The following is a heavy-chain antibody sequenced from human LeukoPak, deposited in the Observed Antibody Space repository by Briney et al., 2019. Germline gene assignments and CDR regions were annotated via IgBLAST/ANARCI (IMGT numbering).Heavy chain of an antibody. D-gene: IGHD1-26*01. CDR2: IYTSGST. CDR3: AREWALVGGSDYIDY. CDR1: GGSISSYY. Sequence: SETLSLTCTVSGGSISSYYWSWIRQPAGKGLEWIGRIYTSGSTNYNPSLKSRVTMSVDTSKNQFSLKLSSVTAADTAVYYCAREWALVGGSDYIDYWGQGTLVTVSS. V-gene: IGHV4-4*07. J-gene: IGHJ4*02.